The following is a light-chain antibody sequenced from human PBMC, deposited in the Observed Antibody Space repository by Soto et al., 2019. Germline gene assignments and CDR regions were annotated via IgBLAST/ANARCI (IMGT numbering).Light chain of an antibody. Sequence: EIVLMQSPGTLSLSPGERATLSCRASQSVSSSYVAWYQQKPGQAPRLLIYGASSRATGIPDRFSGSGSGTDFTLTISRLETEDFAVYYCQQYGSSLPWAFGQGTKVEIK. J-gene: IGKJ1*01. CDR3: QQYGSSLPWA. CDR1: QSVSSSY. CDR2: GAS. V-gene: IGKV3-20*01.